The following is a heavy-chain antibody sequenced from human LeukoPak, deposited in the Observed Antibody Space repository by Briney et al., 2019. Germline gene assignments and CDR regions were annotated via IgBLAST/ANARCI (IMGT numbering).Heavy chain of an antibody. CDR2: ISSNGSTI. J-gene: IGHJ5*02. CDR3: ARQLALGFGDLHPATPNWVDP. CDR1: GFTFSSYE. V-gene: IGHV3-48*03. Sequence: PGGSLRLSCAASGFTFSSYEMNWVRQAPGKGLEWVSYISSNGSTIYYADSVKGRFTISRDNAKNSLYLQANSLRAEDTAVYYCARQLALGFGDLHPATPNWVDPWGQGTLVTVSS. D-gene: IGHD3-10*01.